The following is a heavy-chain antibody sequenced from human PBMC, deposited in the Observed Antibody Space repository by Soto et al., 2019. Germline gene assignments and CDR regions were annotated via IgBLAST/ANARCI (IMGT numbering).Heavy chain of an antibody. Sequence: PGGSLRLSCAASGFTFSAHSMNWFRQAPGKGLEWVSYISSSSTTIYYADSVKGRITISRDNAKNSLYLQMNSLRAEDAAVYYCARDWSNVPAAIDYRGHGTLVTVSS. CDR3: ARDWSNVPAAIDY. CDR2: ISSSSTTI. CDR1: GFTFSAHS. J-gene: IGHJ4*01. V-gene: IGHV3-48*01. D-gene: IGHD2-2*01.